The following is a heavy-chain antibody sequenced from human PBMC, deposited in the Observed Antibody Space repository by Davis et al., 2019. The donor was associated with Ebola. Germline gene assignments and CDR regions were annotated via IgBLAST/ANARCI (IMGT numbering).Heavy chain of an antibody. CDR3: AREVRGGYEFDY. J-gene: IGHJ4*02. D-gene: IGHD5-12*01. Sequence: GESPKISCAASGFTFSSYSMNWVRQAPGKGLEWVSSISSSSYIYYADSVKGRFTIPRDNAKNSLYLQMNSLRAEDTAVYYCAREVRGGYEFDYWGQGTLVTVSS. CDR2: ISSSSYI. V-gene: IGHV3-21*01. CDR1: GFTFSSYS.